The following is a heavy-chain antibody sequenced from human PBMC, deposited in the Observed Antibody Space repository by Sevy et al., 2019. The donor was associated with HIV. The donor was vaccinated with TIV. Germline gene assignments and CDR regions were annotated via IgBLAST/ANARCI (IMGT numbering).Heavy chain of an antibody. V-gene: IGHV3-30*18. J-gene: IGHJ4*02. Sequence: GESLKISCAGSRFTFSTYDIHWVRQAPGKGLEWVAVISHDGSYQYYTDSVKGRFTISRDDSKNKAYLQMNSLRADDSGVYYCAKGQGYDYIWGNERSEYYFDYWGQGTLVTVSS. CDR2: ISHDGSYQ. CDR1: RFTFSTYD. CDR3: AKGQGYDYIWGNERSEYYFDY. D-gene: IGHD3-16*01.